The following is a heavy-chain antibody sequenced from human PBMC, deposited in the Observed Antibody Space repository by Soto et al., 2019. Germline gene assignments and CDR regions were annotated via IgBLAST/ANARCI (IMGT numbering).Heavy chain of an antibody. CDR3: AGRPRVTGAFDI. CDR2: IYHSGSA. Sequence: QLQLQESGSGLVKPSQTLSLTCAVSGGSISSGGYSWSWIRQPPGKGLEWIGYIYHSGSAYYSPSHKRRVPIPLDKPRSQYSLTRRSVTAGDTDEYCCAGRPRVTGAFDIWGPGTMVTVSA. CDR1: GGSISSGGYS. D-gene: IGHD2-21*02. J-gene: IGHJ3*02. V-gene: IGHV4-30-2*01.